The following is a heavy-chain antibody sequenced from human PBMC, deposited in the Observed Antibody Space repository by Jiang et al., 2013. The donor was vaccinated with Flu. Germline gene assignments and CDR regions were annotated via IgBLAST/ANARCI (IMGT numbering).Heavy chain of an antibody. CDR1: GGSFSGYY. CDR2: INHSGST. D-gene: IGHD6-19*01. CDR3: ARVTLHAFLGSSGWPKRGHSDY. V-gene: IGHV4-34*01. Sequence: LLKPSETLSLTCAVYGGSFSGYYWSWIRQPPGKGLEWIGEINHSGSTNYNPSLKSRVTISVDTSKNQFSLKLSSVTAADTAVYYCARVTLHAFLGSSGWPKRGHSDYWGQGTLVTVSS. J-gene: IGHJ4*02.